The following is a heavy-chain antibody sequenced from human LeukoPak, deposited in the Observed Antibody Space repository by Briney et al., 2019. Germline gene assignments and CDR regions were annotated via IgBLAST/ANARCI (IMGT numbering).Heavy chain of an antibody. CDR2: ISGGGGST. Sequence: GGSLRLSCAASGFTFSSYAMSWVRQAPGKGLEWVSAISGGGGSTYYADSVKGRFTISRDNSKNTLYLQMNSLRAEDTAVYYCAKEPNKYYYDSSGGGSFDYWGQGTLVTVSS. V-gene: IGHV3-23*01. J-gene: IGHJ4*02. CDR3: AKEPNKYYYDSSGGGSFDY. CDR1: GFTFSSYA. D-gene: IGHD3-22*01.